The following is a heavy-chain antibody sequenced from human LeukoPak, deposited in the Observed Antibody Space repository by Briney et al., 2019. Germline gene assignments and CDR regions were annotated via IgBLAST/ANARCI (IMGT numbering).Heavy chain of an antibody. CDR2: ISAYNGNT. Sequence: ASVNVSSTASGYTFTIDGISGVPQAPGQGLEWMGWISAYNGNTNYAQKPQGRVTMPTDTSTSTAYMELRSLRSDDTAVYNCARSGAYYYDSGGYTKRFDPWGQGTLVTVSS. J-gene: IGHJ5*02. D-gene: IGHD3-22*01. V-gene: IGHV1-18*01. CDR3: ARSGAYYYDSGGYTKRFDP. CDR1: GYTFTIDG.